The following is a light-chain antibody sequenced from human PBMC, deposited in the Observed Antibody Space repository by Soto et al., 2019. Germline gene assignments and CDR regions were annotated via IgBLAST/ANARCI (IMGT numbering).Light chain of an antibody. CDR3: SSYTSSSTLGYV. V-gene: IGLV2-14*01. CDR2: EVS. Sequence: QSLLTQPASVSGSPGQSITISCTGTISDVGGYNYVSWYQQHAGKAPKLMIYEVSNRPSGVSNRFSGSKSGNTASLTISGVQAEEEADYYCSSYTSSSTLGYVFGTGTKVTVL. J-gene: IGLJ1*01. CDR1: ISDVGGYNY.